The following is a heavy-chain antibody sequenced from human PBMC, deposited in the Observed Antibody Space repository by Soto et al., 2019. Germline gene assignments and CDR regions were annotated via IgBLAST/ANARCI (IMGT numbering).Heavy chain of an antibody. V-gene: IGHV1-18*04. Sequence: QVQLVQSGAEVKKPGASVKVSCKASGYTFTSYGISWVRQAPGQGLEWMGWISAYNGNTNYAQKLQGRVTMTTDTSTSTAYMVLRSLRSDDTAVYYCARGVPCSSTSCYDYYYGMDVWGQGTTVTVSS. D-gene: IGHD2-2*01. CDR1: GYTFTSYG. J-gene: IGHJ6*02. CDR2: ISAYNGNT. CDR3: ARGVPCSSTSCYDYYYGMDV.